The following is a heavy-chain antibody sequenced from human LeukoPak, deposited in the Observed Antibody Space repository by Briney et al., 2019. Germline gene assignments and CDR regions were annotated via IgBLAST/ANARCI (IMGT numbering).Heavy chain of an antibody. CDR3: ARVIRYSYGYWYFDL. V-gene: IGHV1-8*03. Sequence: ASVKVSCKASGYTFTGYYMHWVRQATGQGLEWMGWMNPNSGNTGYAQKFQGRVTITRNTSISTAYMELSSLRSVDTAVYYCARVIRYSYGYWYFDLWGRGTLVTVSS. CDR1: GYTFTGYY. D-gene: IGHD5-18*01. CDR2: MNPNSGNT. J-gene: IGHJ2*01.